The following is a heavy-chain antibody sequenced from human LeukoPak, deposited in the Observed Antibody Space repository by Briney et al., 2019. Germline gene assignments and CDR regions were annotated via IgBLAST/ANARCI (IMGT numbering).Heavy chain of an antibody. Sequence: SVKVSCKASGGTFSSYAISWVRQAPGQGLEWMGRIIPILGIANYAQKFQGRVTITADKSTSTAYMELSSLRSEDTAVYYCARSVEVAATWWFDPWGQGTLVTVSS. CDR1: GGTFSSYA. CDR3: ARSVEVAATWWFDP. J-gene: IGHJ5*02. V-gene: IGHV1-69*04. CDR2: IIPILGIA. D-gene: IGHD2-15*01.